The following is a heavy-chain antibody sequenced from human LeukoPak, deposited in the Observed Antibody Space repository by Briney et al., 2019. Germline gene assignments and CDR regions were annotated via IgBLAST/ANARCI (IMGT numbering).Heavy chain of an antibody. Sequence: ASVKVSCKASGYTFITSGISWVRQAPGQGLEWMGWISAYNGNTNYAQKLQGRVTMTTDTSTSTAYMELRSLRSDDTAVYYCARTYSGSYPSPFDYWGQGTLVTVSS. J-gene: IGHJ4*02. D-gene: IGHD1-26*01. V-gene: IGHV1-18*01. CDR1: GYTFITSG. CDR3: ARTYSGSYPSPFDY. CDR2: ISAYNGNT.